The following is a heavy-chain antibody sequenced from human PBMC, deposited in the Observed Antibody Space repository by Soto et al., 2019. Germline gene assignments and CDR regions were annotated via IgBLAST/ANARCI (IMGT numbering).Heavy chain of an antibody. J-gene: IGHJ4*02. D-gene: IGHD5-12*01. V-gene: IGHV3-30*18. CDR1: GFTFSSYG. CDR3: ANGRHSAYENNAFDY. CDR2: ISYDGSHK. Sequence: GGSLRLSCAASGFTFSSYGMHWVRQAPGKGLEWVAVISYDGSHKYYADSVKGRFTISRDNSKNTLYLQMDSLRPEDTALYYCANGRHSAYENNAFDYWGQGSLVTVSS.